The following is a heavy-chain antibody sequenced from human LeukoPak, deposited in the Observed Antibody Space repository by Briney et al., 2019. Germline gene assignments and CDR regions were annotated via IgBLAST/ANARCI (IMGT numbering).Heavy chain of an antibody. CDR3: ARMTSGWYNFDY. J-gene: IGHJ4*02. Sequence: GGSLRLSCAASGFTFTSYSMNWVRQAPGKGLEWVSYISSSSSTIYYADSVKGRFTISRDNAKNSLYLQMNSPRDEDTAVYYCARMTSGWYNFDYWGQGTLVTVSS. CDR1: GFTFTSYS. CDR2: ISSSSSTI. V-gene: IGHV3-48*02. D-gene: IGHD6-19*01.